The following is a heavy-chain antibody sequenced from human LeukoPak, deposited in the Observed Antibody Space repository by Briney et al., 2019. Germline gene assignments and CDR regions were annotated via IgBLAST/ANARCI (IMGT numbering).Heavy chain of an antibody. CDR2: ISSDGSNK. V-gene: IGHV3-30*03. CDR1: GFTFNSYA. CDR3: ARDRQYYMDV. J-gene: IGHJ6*03. Sequence: GRSLRLSCAASGFTFNSYAMHWVRQAPGKGLEWVALISSDGSNKYYADSVKGRFTISRDNSKNTLYLQMNSLRAEDTAVYYCARDRQYYMDVWGKGITVTVSS.